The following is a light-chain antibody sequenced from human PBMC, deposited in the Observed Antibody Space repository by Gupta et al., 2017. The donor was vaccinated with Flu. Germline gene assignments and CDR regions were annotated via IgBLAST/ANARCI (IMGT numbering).Light chain of an antibody. J-gene: IGLJ1*01. CDR3: CSLAGSATYL. CDR1: SSNVGSYHL. Sequence: QSALTQPASVSGSPGQSITISCPGTSSNVGSYHLVSWYQHLPGKAPKLMIYEDTKRPSGVSYRFSGSKSGNTASLTISGLQADDEADYYCCSLAGSATYLFGSGTTVTVL. V-gene: IGLV2-23*01. CDR2: EDT.